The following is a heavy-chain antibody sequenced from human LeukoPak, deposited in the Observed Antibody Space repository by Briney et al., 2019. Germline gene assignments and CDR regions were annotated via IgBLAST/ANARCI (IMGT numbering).Heavy chain of an antibody. CDR1: GGSLSDYY. J-gene: IGHJ4*02. V-gene: IGHV4-59*08. CDR2: IYYSGST. CDR3: VGRVDY. Sequence: SETLSLTCAVYGGSLSDYYWSWIRQSPGKGLEWIGYIYYSGSTYYNPSLKSRVTISVDTSKNQFSLELSSVTAADTAVYYCVGRVDYWGQGTLVTVSS.